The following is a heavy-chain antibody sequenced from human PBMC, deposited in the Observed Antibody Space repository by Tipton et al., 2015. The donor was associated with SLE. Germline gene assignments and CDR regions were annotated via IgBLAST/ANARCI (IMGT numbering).Heavy chain of an antibody. Sequence: TLSLTCTVSGDSIVSYYWSWIRQHPGKGLEWLGYFYYSGTTHFNPSLKSRLTISEDASKGQFSLRLSSVTAADTALYYCARGGPIAMSGPGSFDYWGQGILVTVSS. CDR2: FYYSGTT. D-gene: IGHD3-10*01. J-gene: IGHJ4*02. CDR1: GDSIVSYY. CDR3: ARGGPIAMSGPGSFDY. V-gene: IGHV4-31*03.